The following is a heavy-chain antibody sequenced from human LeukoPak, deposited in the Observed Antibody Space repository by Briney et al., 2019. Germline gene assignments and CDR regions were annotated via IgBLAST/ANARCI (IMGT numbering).Heavy chain of an antibody. CDR3: AKRGVTYGPFDS. D-gene: IGHD2-8*02. Sequence: GGSLRLSCAASGFTFNNHAMRWVRQAPGKGLEWVSTVSNSGDTGYYIDSVRGRFTVSRDNSKNTLYLQMNSLRAEDTAIYYCAKRGVTYGPFDSWGQGTLVTVSS. CDR1: GFTFNNHA. V-gene: IGHV3-23*01. CDR2: VSNSGDTG. J-gene: IGHJ4*02.